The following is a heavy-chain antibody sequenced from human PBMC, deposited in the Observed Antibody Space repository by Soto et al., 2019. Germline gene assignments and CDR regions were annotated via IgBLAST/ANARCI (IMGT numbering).Heavy chain of an antibody. CDR1: GFNLNGYW. CDR3: ARSDYFDD. Sequence: EVQLVESGGGLVQPGESLRLSCAASGFNLNGYWMHWVRQGLGKGLVWVSRSKYDGSSATYADSVKGRFTVSRDNAKNTLYLQRNSVRAEDTSVYFCARSDYFDDWGQGTMVTVSS. CDR2: SKYDGSSA. V-gene: IGHV3-74*01. D-gene: IGHD2-21*01. J-gene: IGHJ4*02.